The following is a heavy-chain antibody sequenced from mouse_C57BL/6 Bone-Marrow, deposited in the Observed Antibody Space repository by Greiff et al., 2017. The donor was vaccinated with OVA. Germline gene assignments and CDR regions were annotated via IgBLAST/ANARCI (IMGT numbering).Heavy chain of an antibody. D-gene: IGHD2-5*01. CDR3: TTEDYSNYVSFDY. CDR1: GFNIKDDY. J-gene: IGHJ2*01. V-gene: IGHV14-4*01. CDR2: IDPENGDT. Sequence: EVQLQQSGAELVRPGASVKLSCTASGFNIKDDYMHWVKQRPEQGLEWIGWIDPENGDTEYASKFQGKATITADTSSNTAYLQLSSLTSEDTAVDYCTTEDYSNYVSFDYWGQGTTLTVSS.